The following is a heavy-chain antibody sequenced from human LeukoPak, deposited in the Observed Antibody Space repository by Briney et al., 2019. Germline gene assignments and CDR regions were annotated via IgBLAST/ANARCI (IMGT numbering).Heavy chain of an antibody. D-gene: IGHD4-17*01. V-gene: IGHV3-11*01. CDR3: ARDPTTVTTIFDS. CDR1: GFTFSDYY. J-gene: IGHJ4*02. CDR2: ISSSGSTI. Sequence: PGGSLRLSCAASGFTFSDYYMSWIRQAPGKGLEWVSYISSSGSTIYYADSVKGRFTISRDNAKNSLYLQMNSLRAADTAVYYCARDPTTVTTIFDSWGQGTLVTVSS.